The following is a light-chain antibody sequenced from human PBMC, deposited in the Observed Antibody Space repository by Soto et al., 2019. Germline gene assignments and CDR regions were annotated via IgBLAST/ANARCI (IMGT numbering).Light chain of an antibody. CDR1: SSDVGGYIY. CDR3: SSYTTSSSYV. J-gene: IGLJ1*01. V-gene: IGLV2-14*01. CDR2: DVT. Sequence: LTQPASVSGSPGQSITISCTGTSSDVGGYIYVSWYQQHPGKAPKLMIYDVTSRPSGVSYRFFGSKSGNTASLTISGLQAEDEADYYCSSYTTSSSYVFGTGTKVTVL.